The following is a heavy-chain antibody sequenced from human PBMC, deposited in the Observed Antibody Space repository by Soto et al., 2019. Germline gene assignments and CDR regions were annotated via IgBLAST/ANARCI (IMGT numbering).Heavy chain of an antibody. Sequence: SQTLSLTCAISGDSVSSNSAAWNWIRQSPSRGLEWLGRTYYRSKWYNDYAVSVKSRITINPGTSKNQFSLQLNSVTPEDTAVYYCARVVYSSGWYEDYYYGMDVWGQGTTVTVYS. CDR3: ARVVYSSGWYEDYYYGMDV. D-gene: IGHD6-19*01. J-gene: IGHJ6*02. CDR1: GDSVSSNSAA. CDR2: TYYRSKWYN. V-gene: IGHV6-1*01.